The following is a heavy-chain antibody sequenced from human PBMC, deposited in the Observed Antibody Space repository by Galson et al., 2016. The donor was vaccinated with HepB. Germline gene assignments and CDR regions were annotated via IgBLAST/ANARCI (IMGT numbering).Heavy chain of an antibody. J-gene: IGHJ6*04. D-gene: IGHD1-1*01. CDR2: IETAGDT. Sequence: SLRLSCAGSGFTVATNFMSWVRQVTGKGLEWVSAIETAGDTYYPDSVKGRFTISRENAKNSLYLQMNDLKAGDTAVYYCARGKSLLTMPWNYGLDVWGKGTAVTVSS. CDR1: GFTVATNF. V-gene: IGHV3-13*01. CDR3: ARGKSLLTMPWNYGLDV.